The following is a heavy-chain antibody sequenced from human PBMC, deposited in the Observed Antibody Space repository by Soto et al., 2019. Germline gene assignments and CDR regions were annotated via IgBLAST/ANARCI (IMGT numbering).Heavy chain of an antibody. V-gene: IGHV3-30*18. CDR3: AKSRGSKGWIQLSRVDTQYGMDV. J-gene: IGHJ6*02. D-gene: IGHD5-18*01. CDR1: GFTFSSYG. CDR2: ISYDGSNK. Sequence: GGSLRLSCAASGFTFSSYGMHWVRQAPGKGLEWVAVISYDGSNKYYADSVKGRFTISRDNSKNTLYLQMNSLRAEDTAVYYCAKSRGSKGWIQLSRVDTQYGMDVWGQGTTVTVSS.